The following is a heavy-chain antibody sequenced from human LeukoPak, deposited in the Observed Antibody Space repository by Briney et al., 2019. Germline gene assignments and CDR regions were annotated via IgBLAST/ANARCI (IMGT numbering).Heavy chain of an antibody. CDR1: GFTFDDYG. Sequence: GGSLRLSCAASGFTFDDYGMSWVRQAPGKGLEWVSYISSGSGYIYYADSVKGRFTISRDNAENSLYLQMNSLRAEDTAVYYCATYGSESSYNHFDYWGQGTLVTVSS. V-gene: IGHV3-21*01. CDR2: ISSGSGYI. CDR3: ATYGSESSYNHFDY. D-gene: IGHD3-10*01. J-gene: IGHJ4*02.